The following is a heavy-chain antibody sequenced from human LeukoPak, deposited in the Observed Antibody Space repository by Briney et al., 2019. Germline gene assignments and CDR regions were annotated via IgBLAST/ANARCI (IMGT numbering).Heavy chain of an antibody. D-gene: IGHD3-10*01. V-gene: IGHV3-66*01. CDR1: GGSISSNY. CDR3: ARGWSDSWFGELFPPF. Sequence: ETLSLTCTVSGGSISSNYMSWVRQAPGKGLEWVSVIYSGGSTYYADSVKGRFTISRDNSKNTLYLQMNSLRAEDTAVYYCARGWSDSWFGELFPPFWGQGTTVTVSS. CDR2: IYSGGST. J-gene: IGHJ6*02.